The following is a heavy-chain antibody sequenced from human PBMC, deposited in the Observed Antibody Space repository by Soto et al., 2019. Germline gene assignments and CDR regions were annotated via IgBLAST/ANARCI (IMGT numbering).Heavy chain of an antibody. CDR3: AKKYAYDSGTYLYHYAC. Sequence: EMQLLESGGGLVQPGGSLRLSCAASGFTFSHYAMSWVRQAPGKGLEWVSTIIAGGGDTYYAESVKGRFTISRDNSKNTLYMQMTSLRAEDTALYSCAKKYAYDSGTYLYHYACWGQGTLVTVSS. D-gene: IGHD3-10*01. J-gene: IGHJ4*02. V-gene: IGHV3-23*01. CDR1: GFTFSHYA. CDR2: IIAGGGDT.